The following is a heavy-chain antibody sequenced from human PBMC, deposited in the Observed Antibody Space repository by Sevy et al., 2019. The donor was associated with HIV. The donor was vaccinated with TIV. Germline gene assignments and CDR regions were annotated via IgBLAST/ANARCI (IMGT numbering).Heavy chain of an antibody. CDR1: GFTFRTYG. CDR2: IYYDESSQ. CDR3: VRGRDYGNFDY. D-gene: IGHD4-17*01. V-gene: IGHV3-33*08. Sequence: GGSLRLSCVASGFTFRTYGIHWVRQAPGKGLEWVAVIYYDESSQYYADSVKGRFTISRDNSKNTLYLQMNSLRVEDTALYYCVRGRDYGNFDYWGQGTLVTVSS. J-gene: IGHJ4*02.